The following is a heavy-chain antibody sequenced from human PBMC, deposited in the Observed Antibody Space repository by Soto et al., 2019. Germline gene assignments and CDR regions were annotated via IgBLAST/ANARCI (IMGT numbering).Heavy chain of an antibody. CDR2: ISSSGSTI. J-gene: IGHJ5*02. Sequence: GGSLRLSCAASGFTFSDYYMSWIRQAPGKGLEWVSYISSSGSTIYYADSVKGRFTISRDNAKNSLYLQMNSLRAEDTAVYYCAPRPALGYCSGGSCYSGWFDPWGQGTLVTVSS. CDR1: GFTFSDYY. V-gene: IGHV3-11*01. D-gene: IGHD2-15*01. CDR3: APRPALGYCSGGSCYSGWFDP.